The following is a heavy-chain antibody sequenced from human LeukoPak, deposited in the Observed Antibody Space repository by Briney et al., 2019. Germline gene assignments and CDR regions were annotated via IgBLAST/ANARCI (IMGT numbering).Heavy chain of an antibody. V-gene: IGHV3-74*01. CDR2: IDGDGSIT. CDR1: GFTFSSYW. CDR3: ARTAGRTFDY. J-gene: IGHJ4*02. D-gene: IGHD6-6*01. Sequence: PGGSLRLSCVASGFTFSSYWMHWIRQVPGQGLEWVSHIDGDGSITNYGDSVKGRFTVSRDNARNKLYLQMDSLRADDTAVYYCARTAGRTFDYWGQGTLVTVSS.